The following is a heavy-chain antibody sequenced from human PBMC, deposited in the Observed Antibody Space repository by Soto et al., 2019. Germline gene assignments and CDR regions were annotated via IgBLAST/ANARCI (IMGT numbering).Heavy chain of an antibody. CDR3: ARCPIDHNWFDP. Sequence: SVKVSCKASGGTFSTHAIIWVRQAPGHGLEWMGGIIPISGTTYYTQKFQGRVTITADEPTSTAFMELSSLKSEDTAVYYCARCPIDHNWFDPWGQGTLVTVSS. CDR1: GGTFSTHA. CDR2: IIPISGTT. V-gene: IGHV1-69*13. D-gene: IGHD3-9*01. J-gene: IGHJ5*02.